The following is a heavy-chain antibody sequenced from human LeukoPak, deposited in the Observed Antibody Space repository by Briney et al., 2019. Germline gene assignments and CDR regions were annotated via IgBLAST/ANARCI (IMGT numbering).Heavy chain of an antibody. CDR2: IYYSGST. V-gene: IGHV4-59*01. D-gene: IGHD3-9*01. CDR3: ARGIRYFDPYYYYYYYMDV. Sequence: SETLSLTCTVSGGSISSYYWSWIRQPPGKGLEWIGYIYYSGSTNYNPSLKSRVTISVDTSKNQFSLKLSSVTAADTAVYYCARGIRYFDPYYYYYYYMDVWGKGTTVTISS. CDR1: GGSISSYY. J-gene: IGHJ6*03.